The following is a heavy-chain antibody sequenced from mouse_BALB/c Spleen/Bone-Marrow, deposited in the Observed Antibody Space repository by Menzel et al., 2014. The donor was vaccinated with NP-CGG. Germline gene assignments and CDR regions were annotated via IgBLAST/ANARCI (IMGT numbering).Heavy chain of an antibody. Sequence: VQLQQSGAELVKPGASVKLSCTASGFNIKDTYIHWVKPRPEQGLEWIGRIDPANGNTKYDPKFQGEATITTDTSSNTAYLQLSSLTSEDTAVYYCASYYYGRSSFACWGQGTLVTVSA. CDR1: GFNIKDTY. CDR3: ASYYYGRSSFAC. J-gene: IGHJ3*01. D-gene: IGHD1-1*01. V-gene: IGHV14-3*02. CDR2: IDPANGNT.